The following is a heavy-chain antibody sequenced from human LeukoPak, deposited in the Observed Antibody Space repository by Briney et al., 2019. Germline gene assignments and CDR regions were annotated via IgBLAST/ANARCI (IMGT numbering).Heavy chain of an antibody. CDR1: GFTFGDYA. CDR2: IRSKAYGGTT. Sequence: GRSLRLSCTASGFTFGDYAMSWFRQAPGKGLEWVGFIRSKAYGGTTEYAASVKGRFTISRDDSKSIAYLQMNSLKTEDTAVYYCTRVTSSWPPAYFDYGGQGTLVTVSS. CDR3: TRVTSSWPPAYFDY. D-gene: IGHD6-13*01. J-gene: IGHJ4*02. V-gene: IGHV3-49*03.